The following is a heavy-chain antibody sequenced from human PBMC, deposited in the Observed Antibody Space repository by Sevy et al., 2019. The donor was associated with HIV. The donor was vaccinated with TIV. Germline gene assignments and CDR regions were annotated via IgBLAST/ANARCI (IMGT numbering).Heavy chain of an antibody. D-gene: IGHD6-13*01. V-gene: IGHV4-39*02. J-gene: IGHJ4*02. CDR3: AREGPRIAQFDN. CDR2: IYFSGSA. CDR1: GASISSNTYY. Sequence: SETLSPTCTVSGASISSNTYYWGWIRQPPGKDLDWIGSIYFSGSAYYNPSLKGRVTISVDTSKNQFSLKVRSVTATDTAVYYCAREGPRIAQFDNWGQGTLVTVSS.